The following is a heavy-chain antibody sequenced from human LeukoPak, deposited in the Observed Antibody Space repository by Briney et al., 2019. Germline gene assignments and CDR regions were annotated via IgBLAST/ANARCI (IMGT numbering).Heavy chain of an antibody. Sequence: GGSLRLSCAASGFTFDDYGMSWVRQAPGKGLEWVSSIKWNGGSTGYADSVKGRFTISRDNAKNSLYLQMNSLRAEDTALYYCARDGGDCSGDSCYVDYWGQGTLVTASS. CDR2: IKWNGGST. CDR1: GFTFDDYG. D-gene: IGHD2-15*01. V-gene: IGHV3-20*04. CDR3: ARDGGDCSGDSCYVDY. J-gene: IGHJ4*02.